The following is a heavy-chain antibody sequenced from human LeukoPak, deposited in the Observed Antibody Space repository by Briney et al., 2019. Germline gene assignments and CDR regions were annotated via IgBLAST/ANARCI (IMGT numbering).Heavy chain of an antibody. CDR3: ARFTRGVSYYFDY. J-gene: IGHJ4*02. V-gene: IGHV4-59*08. D-gene: IGHD2-15*01. CDR1: GGSISSYY. CDR2: IYYSGST. Sequence: PSETLSLTCTVSGGSISSYYWSWIRQPPGKGLEWIGYIYYSGSTNYNPSLKSRVTISVDTSKNQFSLKLSSVTAADTAVYYCARFTRGVSYYFDYWGQGTLVTVSS.